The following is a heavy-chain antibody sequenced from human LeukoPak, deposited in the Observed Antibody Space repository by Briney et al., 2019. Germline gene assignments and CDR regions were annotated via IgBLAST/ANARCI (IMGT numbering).Heavy chain of an antibody. V-gene: IGHV4-39*01. CDR3: ARAQGNGLIDF. J-gene: IGHJ4*02. Sequence: SETLSLTCTVSGGSIGSSDSFWGWIRQPPGKGLEWIGSIYYSGNTYYNPSLKSRVTISLDTSRNQFSLRLSSVTAADTADYYCARAQGNGLIDFWGQGTLVTVSS. D-gene: IGHD3/OR15-3a*01. CDR1: GGSIGSSDSF. CDR2: IYYSGNT.